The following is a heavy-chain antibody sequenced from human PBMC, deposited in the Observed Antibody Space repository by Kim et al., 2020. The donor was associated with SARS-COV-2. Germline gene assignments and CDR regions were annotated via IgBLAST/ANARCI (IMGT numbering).Heavy chain of an antibody. D-gene: IGHD1-26*01. V-gene: IGHV3-9*01. CDR3: AKDIRPYLVGGMDV. Sequence: DSVKGRFTISRDNAKNSLYLQMNSLRAEDTALYYCAKDIRPYLVGGMDVWGQGTTVTVSS. J-gene: IGHJ6*02.